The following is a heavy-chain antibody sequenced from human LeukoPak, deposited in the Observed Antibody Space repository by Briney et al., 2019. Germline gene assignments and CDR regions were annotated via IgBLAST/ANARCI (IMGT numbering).Heavy chain of an antibody. CDR1: GGSIGTYY. CDR2: IYYNGNT. D-gene: IGHD5-24*01. V-gene: IGHV4-59*01. J-gene: IGHJ6*03. Sequence: PSETLSLTCTVSGGSIGTYYWTWIRQPPGKGLEWLGYIYYNGNTNYNPSLPSRVTISLNTSKNQFSLNLTSVTAADTAVYYCARLKGEMITIRPYYHYYMDVWGKGTTVTVSS. CDR3: ARLKGEMITIRPYYHYYMDV.